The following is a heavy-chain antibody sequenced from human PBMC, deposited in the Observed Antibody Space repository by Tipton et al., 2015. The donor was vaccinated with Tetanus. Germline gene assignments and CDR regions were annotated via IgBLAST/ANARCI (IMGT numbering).Heavy chain of an antibody. CDR3: ARAHCTDGVCNLDF. CDR1: GYIFNNYW. D-gene: IGHD2-8*01. J-gene: IGHJ4*02. CDR2: IYPGDSDT. V-gene: IGHV5-51*01. Sequence: QLVQSGGEVKKPGESLKISCKGCGYIFNNYWIGWVRQKPGKGLEWMGIIYPGDSDTRYRPSFQGQVTISVDKSINTAYLQWSSLKASDTSMFYCARAHCTDGVCNLDFWGQGALVTVAS.